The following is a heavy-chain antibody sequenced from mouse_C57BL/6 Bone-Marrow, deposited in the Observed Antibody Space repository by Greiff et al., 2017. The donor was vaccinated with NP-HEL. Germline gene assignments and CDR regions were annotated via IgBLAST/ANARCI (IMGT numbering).Heavy chain of an antibody. Sequence: VQLKESGPGLAKPSQTLSLTCSVTGYSITSDYWNWIRKFPGNKLEYMGYISYSGSTYYNPSLKSRISITRDTSKNQYYLQLNSVTTEDTATYYCARSPRYYGSSYGAMDYWGQGTSVTVSS. CDR3: ARSPRYYGSSYGAMDY. CDR1: GYSITSDY. D-gene: IGHD1-1*01. J-gene: IGHJ4*01. V-gene: IGHV3-8*01. CDR2: ISYSGST.